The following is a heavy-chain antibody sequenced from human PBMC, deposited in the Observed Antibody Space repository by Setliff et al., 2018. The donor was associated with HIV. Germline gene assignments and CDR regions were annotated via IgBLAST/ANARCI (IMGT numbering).Heavy chain of an antibody. CDR2: VYSTGSI. D-gene: IGHD1-1*01. V-gene: IGHV4-59*01. CDR3: ARAEGDAYNSLPYFDS. J-gene: IGHJ4*02. CDR1: GGSMSRFY. Sequence: SETLSLTCTVSGGSMSRFYWTWIRQPPGKGLEWIGFVYSTGSINYSPSFRGRLTISLETSENQFSLHPTSVTAADTAVYYCARAEGDAYNSLPYFDSWGPGALVTVSS.